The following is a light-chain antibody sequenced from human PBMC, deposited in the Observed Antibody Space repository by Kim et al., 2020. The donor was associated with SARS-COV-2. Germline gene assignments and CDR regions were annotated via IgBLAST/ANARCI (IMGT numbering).Light chain of an antibody. V-gene: IGKV1-39*01. J-gene: IGKJ2*01. CDR1: QSISSF. Sequence: SASVGDRVTITCRASQSISSFLNWYQQKPGKAPRLLIFATSSLQTGVPSRFSGGGSGTEFTLTISSLQPEDFATYYCQQSYTTPYTFGQGTKLEI. CDR2: ATS. CDR3: QQSYTTPYT.